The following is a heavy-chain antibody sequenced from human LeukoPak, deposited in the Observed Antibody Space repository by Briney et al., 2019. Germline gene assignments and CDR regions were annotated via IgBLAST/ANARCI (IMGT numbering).Heavy chain of an antibody. CDR2: ISSTGGTI. Sequence: GWALRLSCAASGFNFSIYSMTWVRQAPGKGLQWISYISSTGGTIYYADSVKGRFTISRDKAKNSLYLQMNSLRVEDTAVYYCARDRWFGESLPAQCDYWGQGSLVTVSS. D-gene: IGHD3-10*01. V-gene: IGHV3-48*01. CDR1: GFNFSIYS. CDR3: ARDRWFGESLPAQCDY. J-gene: IGHJ4*02.